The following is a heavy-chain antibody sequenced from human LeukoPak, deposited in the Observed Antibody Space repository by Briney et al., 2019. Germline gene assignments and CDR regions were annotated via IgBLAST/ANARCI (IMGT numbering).Heavy chain of an antibody. CDR2: TIPIFGTA. V-gene: IGHV1-69*05. CDR1: GGTFSSYA. J-gene: IGHJ4*02. Sequence: SSVKVSCKASGGTFSSYAISWVRQAPGQRLEWMGRTIPIFGTANYAQKFQGRVTITTDESTSTAYMELSSLRSEDTAVYYCARDLGQQLVWEYWGQGTLVTVSS. D-gene: IGHD6-13*01. CDR3: ARDLGQQLVWEY.